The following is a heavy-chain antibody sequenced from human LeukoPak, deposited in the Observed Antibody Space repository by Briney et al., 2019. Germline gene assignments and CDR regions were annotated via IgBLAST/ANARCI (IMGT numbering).Heavy chain of an antibody. CDR3: AKDRYSGSFYYFDY. CDR2: ISSSGSTI. V-gene: IGHV3-11*01. Sequence: KTGGSLRLSCAASGFTFSDYYMSWIRQAPGKGLEWVSYISSSGSTIYYADSVKGRFTISRDNSKNTLYLQMNSLRAEDTAVYYCAKDRYSGSFYYFDYWGQGTLVTVSS. CDR1: GFTFSDYY. D-gene: IGHD5-12*01. J-gene: IGHJ4*02.